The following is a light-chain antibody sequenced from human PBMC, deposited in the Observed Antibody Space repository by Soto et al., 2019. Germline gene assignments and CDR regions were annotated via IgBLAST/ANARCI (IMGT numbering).Light chain of an antibody. V-gene: IGKV1-5*01. CDR2: DAS. J-gene: IGKJ1*01. CDR3: QHYNSYSWT. CDR1: QSITIW. Sequence: DIQMTQSPSTLSASVGDRVTITCRASQSITIWLAWYQQKPGKAPKLLIFDASSVESGVPSRFSGSGSGTEFTLTISSLQPDDFATYYCQHYNSYSWTFGQGTKVEIK.